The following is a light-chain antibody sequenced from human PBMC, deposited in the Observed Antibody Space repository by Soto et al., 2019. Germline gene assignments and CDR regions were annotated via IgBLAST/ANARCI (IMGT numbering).Light chain of an antibody. J-gene: IGLJ1*01. CDR1: SSNIGSGGAT. Sequence: QSALTQPPSASGTPGQRVSISCSGSSSNIGSGGATVTWYQQLPGTAPKLVIYYDNLRPSGVPDRISGSKSGTSASLAISGLQSDDEADYYCAAWDDSLNGRVFGTGTKVTVL. V-gene: IGLV1-44*01. CDR2: YDN. CDR3: AAWDDSLNGRV.